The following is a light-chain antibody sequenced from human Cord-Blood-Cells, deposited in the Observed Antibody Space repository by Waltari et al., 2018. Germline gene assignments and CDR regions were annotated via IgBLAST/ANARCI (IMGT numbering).Light chain of an antibody. V-gene: IGLV8-61*01. Sequence: QTVVTQEPSFSVSPGGTVTLTCGLSSGSVSTCSSPSWYQQTPGQAPRTLIYSTNTRSSGVPDRFSGSILGNKAALTITGAQADDESDYYCVLYMGSGIWVFGGGTKLTVL. CDR1: SGSVSTCSS. J-gene: IGLJ3*02. CDR3: VLYMGSGIWV. CDR2: STN.